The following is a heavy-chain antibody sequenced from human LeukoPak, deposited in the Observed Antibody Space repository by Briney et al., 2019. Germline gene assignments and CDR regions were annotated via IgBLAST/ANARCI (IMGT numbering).Heavy chain of an antibody. J-gene: IGHJ6*02. CDR1: GFTFSSYA. CDR3: AKGLVKGSGSYYIPPYYYGMDV. V-gene: IGHV3-23*01. Sequence: GGSLRLSCAASGFTFSSYAMSWVRQAPGEGLEWVSAISGSGGSTYYADSVKGRFTISRDNSKNTLYLQMNSLRAEDTAVYYCAKGLVKGSGSYYIPPYYYGMDVWGQGTTVTVSS. CDR2: ISGSGGST. D-gene: IGHD3-10*01.